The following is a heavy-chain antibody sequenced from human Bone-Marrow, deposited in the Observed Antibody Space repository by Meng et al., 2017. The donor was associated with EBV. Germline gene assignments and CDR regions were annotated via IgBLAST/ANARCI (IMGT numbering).Heavy chain of an antibody. Sequence: QVQLMPSGAGVKKSGSWVKVSCKASGGTFRIAAISWLRQAPGQGLEWMGGLIPMSGSPHYAQKFQDRVTIFADESTSTHSMELTNLRSEDTAMYYCASESGRGFTPDYWGQGTLVTISS. J-gene: IGHJ4*02. D-gene: IGHD3-10*01. V-gene: IGHV1-69*01. CDR1: GGTFRIAA. CDR3: ASESGRGFTPDY. CDR2: LIPMSGSP.